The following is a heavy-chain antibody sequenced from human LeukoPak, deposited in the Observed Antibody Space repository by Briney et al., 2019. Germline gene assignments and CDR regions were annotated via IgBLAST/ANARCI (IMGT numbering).Heavy chain of an antibody. CDR1: GFTFSSYS. J-gene: IGHJ4*02. D-gene: IGHD3-22*01. Sequence: GGSLRLSCAASGFTFSSYSMNWVRQAPGKGLEWVSYISSSSSTIYYADSVKGRFTISRDNSKNTLYLQMNSLRAEDTAVYYCAKGQYYYDSSGYPYWGQGTLVTVSS. CDR3: AKGQYYYDSSGYPY. V-gene: IGHV3-48*01. CDR2: ISSSSSTI.